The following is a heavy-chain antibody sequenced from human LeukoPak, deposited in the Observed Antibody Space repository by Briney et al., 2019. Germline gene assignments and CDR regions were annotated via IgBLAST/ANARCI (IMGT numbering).Heavy chain of an antibody. D-gene: IGHD6-19*01. CDR1: GFTFSSYG. Sequence: GGSLRLSCAASGFTFSSYGMHWVRQAPDKGLEWVAVISHDGSTKYYADSVNGRFTTSRDNSMNMLFLQMNSLRDEDTAVYYCAKVAGSSGWYLDYWGQGTLVTVSS. CDR3: AKVAGSSGWYLDY. CDR2: ISHDGSTK. V-gene: IGHV3-30*18. J-gene: IGHJ4*02.